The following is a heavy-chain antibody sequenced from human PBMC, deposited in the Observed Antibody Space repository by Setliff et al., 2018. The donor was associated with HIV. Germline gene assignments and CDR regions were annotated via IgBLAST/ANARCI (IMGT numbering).Heavy chain of an antibody. D-gene: IGHD3-10*01. Sequence: ASVKVSCKASGYIFTNYGISWVRQAPGQGLEWMGWITGCNGNTNYAEKFQGRVTMTIDTSTSTAYLELRSLRSDDTAVYYCARQITMVRGVYQPYYYYYMDVWGKGTTVTVSS. CDR3: ARQITMVRGVYQPYYYYYMDV. V-gene: IGHV1-18*01. CDR1: GYIFTNYG. CDR2: ITGCNGNT. J-gene: IGHJ6*03.